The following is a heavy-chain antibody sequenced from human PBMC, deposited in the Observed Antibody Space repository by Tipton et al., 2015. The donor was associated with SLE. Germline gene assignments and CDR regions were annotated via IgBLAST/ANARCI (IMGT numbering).Heavy chain of an antibody. CDR1: GGSISSYF. V-gene: IGHV4-59*12. CDR2: MYYSGSN. J-gene: IGHJ4*02. D-gene: IGHD3-16*01. Sequence: TLSLTCTVSGGSISSYFWSWIRQPPGKGLEWIGYMYYSGSNSYNPSLKSRVTISVDTSKNQFSLRLSSVTAADTAVYYCARAIGANYFNFWGQGTLVTVSS. CDR3: ARAIGANYFNF.